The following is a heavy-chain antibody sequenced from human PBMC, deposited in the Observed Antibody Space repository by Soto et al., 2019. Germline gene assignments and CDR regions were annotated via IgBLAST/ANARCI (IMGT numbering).Heavy chain of an antibody. CDR3: VRGGVGASWYVHYYYMDV. D-gene: IGHD6-13*01. J-gene: IGHJ6*03. CDR1: GYTFTGYY. CDR2: INPNSGGT. Sequence: QVQLVQSGAEVKKPGASVKVSCKASGYTFTGYYMHWVRQAPGQGLEWMGWINPNSGGTNYAQKFQGWVTMTRDTSISTAYMELSRLRSDDTAVYYCVRGGVGASWYVHYYYMDVWGKGTTVTVSS. V-gene: IGHV1-2*04.